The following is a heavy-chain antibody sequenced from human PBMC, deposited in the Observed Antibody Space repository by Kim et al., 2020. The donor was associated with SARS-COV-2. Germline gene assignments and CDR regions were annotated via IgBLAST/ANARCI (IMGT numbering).Heavy chain of an antibody. D-gene: IGHD2-15*01. CDR3: ARDGRYCSGGSCRYYGMDV. V-gene: IGHV1-18*01. CDR1: GYTFTSYG. J-gene: IGHJ6*02. CDR2: ISAYNGNT. Sequence: ASVKVSCKASGYTFTSYGISWVRQAPGQGLEWMGWISAYNGNTNYAQKLQGRVTMTTDTSTSTAYMELRSLRSDDTAVYYCARDGRYCSGGSCRYYGMDVWGQGTTVTVSS.